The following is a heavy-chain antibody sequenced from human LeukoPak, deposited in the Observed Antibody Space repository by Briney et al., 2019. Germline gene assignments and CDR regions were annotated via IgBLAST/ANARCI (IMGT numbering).Heavy chain of an antibody. J-gene: IGHJ3*02. V-gene: IGHV4-59*08. CDR3: ARGGGGYYYDSSGYYRNDAFDI. CDR1: GGSISSYY. Sequence: PSETLSLTCTVSGGSISSYYWSWIRQPPGKGLEWIGYIYYSGSTNYNPSLKRRVTISVDTSKNQFSLKLSSVTAADTAAYYCARGGGGYYYDSSGYYRNDAFDIWGQGTMVTVSS. D-gene: IGHD3-22*01. CDR2: IYYSGST.